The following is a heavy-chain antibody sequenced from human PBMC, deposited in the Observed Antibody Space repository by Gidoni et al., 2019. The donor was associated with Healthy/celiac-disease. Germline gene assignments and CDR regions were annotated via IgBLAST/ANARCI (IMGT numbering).Heavy chain of an antibody. V-gene: IGHV1-69*01. CDR3: ARALGYYGSGILYGMDV. J-gene: IGHJ6*02. D-gene: IGHD3-10*01. CDR2: IIPIFGTA. Sequence: QVQLVQSGAEVQKPGSSVKVSCKASGGTFSSYAISWVRQAPGQGLEWMGGIIPIFGTANYAQKFQGRVTITADESTSTAYMELSSLRSEDTAVYYCARALGYYGSGILYGMDVWGQGTTVTVSS. CDR1: GGTFSSYA.